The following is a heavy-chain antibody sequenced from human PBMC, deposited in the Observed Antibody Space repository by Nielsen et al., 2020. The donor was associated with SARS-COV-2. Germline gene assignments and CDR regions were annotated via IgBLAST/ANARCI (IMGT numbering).Heavy chain of an antibody. D-gene: IGHD6-19*01. J-gene: IGHJ4*02. V-gene: IGHV3-74*01. CDR1: GFTFSSYW. CDR3: ARASGWFPIDY. CDR2: INSDGSST. Sequence: GGSLRLSCAASGFTFSSYWMHWVRQAPGKGLVWVSRINSDGSSTSYADSVKGRFTISRDNAKNTLYLQMNSLRAEDTAVYYCARASGWFPIDYWGQGTLVTVSS.